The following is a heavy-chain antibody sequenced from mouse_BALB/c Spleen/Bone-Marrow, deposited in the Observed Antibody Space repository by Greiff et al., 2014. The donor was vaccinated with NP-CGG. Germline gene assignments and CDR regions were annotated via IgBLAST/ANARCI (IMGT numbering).Heavy chain of an antibody. CDR3: ARAAYDPYAMDY. CDR2: INPNNDGT. Sequence: VQLQQSGAELMKPGASVKLSCKASGYTFTSYYMHWVKQRPGQGLEWIGEINPNNDGTNFNEKFKSKATLTVDKSSSTAYMQLSSLTSEDSAVYYCARAAYDPYAMDYWGQGTSVTVSS. J-gene: IGHJ4*01. V-gene: IGHV1S81*02. D-gene: IGHD2-3*01. CDR1: GYTFTSYY.